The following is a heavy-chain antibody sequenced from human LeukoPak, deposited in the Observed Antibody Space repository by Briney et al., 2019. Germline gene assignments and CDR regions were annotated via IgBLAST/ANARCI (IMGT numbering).Heavy chain of an antibody. D-gene: IGHD3-22*01. CDR3: AREEYFDSTYFDN. CDR2: ITPIFGTP. CDR1: GDTFSSYG. Sequence: ASVKVSCKASGDTFSSYGISWVRQAPGHGLEWMGGITPIFGTPNYSQKFQGRLTIKADKSTSTAYMELSSLRSEDTAVYYCAREEYFDSTYFDNWGQGTLVTVSS. V-gene: IGHV1-69*06. J-gene: IGHJ4*02.